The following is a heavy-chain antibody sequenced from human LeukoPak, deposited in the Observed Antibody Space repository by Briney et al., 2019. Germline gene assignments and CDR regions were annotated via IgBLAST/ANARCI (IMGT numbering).Heavy chain of an antibody. D-gene: IGHD4-23*01. CDR3: ARRVSSFYLLRNSHFDY. V-gene: IGHV4-39*07. CDR1: GGSISSSTYF. J-gene: IGHJ4*02. Sequence: SETLSLTCTVSGGSISSSTYFWGWIRQPPGKGLEWIGTIYYSGSTYYNPSLKSRVTISVDTSKNQFSLKLSSVTAADTAVYYCARRVSSFYLLRNSHFDYWGQGTLVTVSS. CDR2: IYYSGST.